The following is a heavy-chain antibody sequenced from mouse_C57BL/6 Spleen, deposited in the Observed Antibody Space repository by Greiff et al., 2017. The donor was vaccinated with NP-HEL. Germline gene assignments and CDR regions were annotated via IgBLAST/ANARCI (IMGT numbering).Heavy chain of an antibody. V-gene: IGHV1-69*01. Sequence: QVQLQQPGAELVMPGASVKLSCKASGYTFTSYWMHWVKQRPGQGLEWIGEIDPSASYTNYNQKFKGKSTLTVDKSSSTAYMQLSSLTSEDSAVYYCARAFITTVVAKFDYWGQGTTLTVSS. J-gene: IGHJ2*01. D-gene: IGHD1-1*01. CDR1: GYTFTSYW. CDR2: IDPSASYT. CDR3: ARAFITTVVAKFDY.